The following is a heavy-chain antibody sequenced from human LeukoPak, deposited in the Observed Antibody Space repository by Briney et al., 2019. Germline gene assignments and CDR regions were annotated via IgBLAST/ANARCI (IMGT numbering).Heavy chain of an antibody. J-gene: IGHJ6*02. CDR1: GFTFSSYA. CDR3: ARERHYYGMDV. V-gene: IGHV3-30-3*01. Sequence: GGSLRLSCAASGFTFSSYAMHWVRQAPGKGLEWVAVISYDGSNKYYADSVKGRFTISRDNSKNTLYLQMNSLRAEDTAVYYCARERHYYGMDVWGQGTTVTVSS. CDR2: ISYDGSNK.